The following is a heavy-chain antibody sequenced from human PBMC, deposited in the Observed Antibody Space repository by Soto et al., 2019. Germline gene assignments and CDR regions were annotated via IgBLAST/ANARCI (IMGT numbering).Heavy chain of an antibody. D-gene: IGHD5-12*01. V-gene: IGHV3-9*01. CDR1: GFIFDEYA. Sequence: PGGSLRLSCATSGFIFDEYAIHCVRQSPGKGLEWVSCVNWTGDIMGYADSVKGRFTISRDSAESSLYLQMNSLRPEDTAFYYCAKDKTPRAYSGYEPFFDYWGQGTLVTVSS. CDR3: AKDKTPRAYSGYEPFFDY. CDR2: VNWTGDIM. J-gene: IGHJ4*02.